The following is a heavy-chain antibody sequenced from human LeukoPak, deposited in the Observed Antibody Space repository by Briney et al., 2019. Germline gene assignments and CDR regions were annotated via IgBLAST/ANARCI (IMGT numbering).Heavy chain of an antibody. J-gene: IGHJ3*01. CDR2: IKTKTHGGPT. V-gene: IGHV3-15*01. Sequence: PGGSLRLPCAASGFTFSSYSMNWVRQAPGKGLEWVGRIKTKTHGGPTDYPAPVKGRFAISRDDSKHILYLQMDSLKTEDTGVYYCTADFSGTDDAFDVWGQGTMVTVSS. D-gene: IGHD2-15*01. CDR3: TADFSGTDDAFDV. CDR1: GFTFSSYS.